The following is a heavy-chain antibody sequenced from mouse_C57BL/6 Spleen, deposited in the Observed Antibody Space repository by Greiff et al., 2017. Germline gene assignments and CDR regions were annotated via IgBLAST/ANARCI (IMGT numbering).Heavy chain of an antibody. CDR3: ARLEGYYGSGHWYFDV. CDR1: GYSFTDYN. CDR2: INPNYGTT. V-gene: IGHV1-39*01. D-gene: IGHD1-1*01. Sequence: EVKLQESGPELVKPGASVKISCKASGYSFTDYNMNWVKQSNGKSLEWIGVINPNYGTTSYNQKFKGKATLTVDQSSSTAYMQLNSLTSEDSAVYYCARLEGYYGSGHWYFDVWGTGTTVTVSS. J-gene: IGHJ1*03.